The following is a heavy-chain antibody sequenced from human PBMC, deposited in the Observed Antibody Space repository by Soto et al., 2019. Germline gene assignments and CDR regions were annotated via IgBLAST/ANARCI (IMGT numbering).Heavy chain of an antibody. CDR3: ARAPPGPAPRWGV. J-gene: IGHJ6*02. D-gene: IGHD3-16*01. Sequence: SETLSLTCTVSGGSISSGGYSWSWIRQTPGKGLEWIGYIYPTGKAYYNPSLENRATLSIDTSQNQFSLQLTSVTAADTAVYYCARAPPGPAPRWGVWGHGTTVTVSS. CDR1: GGSISSGGYS. V-gene: IGHV4-30-2*01. CDR2: IYPTGKA.